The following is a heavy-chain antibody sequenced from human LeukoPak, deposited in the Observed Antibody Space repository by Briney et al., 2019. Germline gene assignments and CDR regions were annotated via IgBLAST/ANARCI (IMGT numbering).Heavy chain of an antibody. CDR3: AKGGRYCGTTSCRYSYYYMDV. CDR2: ISGSGGGT. CDR1: GFTFSSYA. Sequence: GGSLRLSCAASGFTFSSYAMSWVRQAPGKGLEWVSAISGSGGGTYYADSVKGRFTLSRDNSKNTLSLQMNSLRAEDTAVYYCAKGGRYCGTTSCRYSYYYMDVWGKGTTVTISS. D-gene: IGHD2-2*01. J-gene: IGHJ6*03. V-gene: IGHV3-23*01.